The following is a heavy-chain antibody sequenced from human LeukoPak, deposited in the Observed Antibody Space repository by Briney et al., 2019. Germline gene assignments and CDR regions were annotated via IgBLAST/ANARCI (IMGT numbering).Heavy chain of an antibody. CDR2: IYYSGST. Sequence: SETLSLTCTVSGVSISSYYWSWIRQPPGKGLEWIGSIYYSGSTYYNPSLKSRVTISVDTSKNQFSLKLSSVTAADTAVYYCARHVLRYTAYFDYWGQGTLVTVSS. D-gene: IGHD3-9*01. V-gene: IGHV4-59*12. CDR3: ARHVLRYTAYFDY. J-gene: IGHJ4*02. CDR1: GVSISSYY.